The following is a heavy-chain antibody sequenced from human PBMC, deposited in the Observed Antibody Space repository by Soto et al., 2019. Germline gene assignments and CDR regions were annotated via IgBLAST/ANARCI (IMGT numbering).Heavy chain of an antibody. CDR3: AKDRSSGWYRPDAFDY. J-gene: IGHJ4*02. D-gene: IGHD6-19*01. CDR1: GFTFGSHA. Sequence: PGGSLRLSCAASGFTFGSHAMSWVRQAPGKGLEWVSAISGSGGSTNYADSVKGRFTIPRDNSKNTVYLQMSSLRVDDTAVYYCAKDRSSGWYRPDAFDYRGQGILVTVSS. V-gene: IGHV3-23*01. CDR2: ISGSGGST.